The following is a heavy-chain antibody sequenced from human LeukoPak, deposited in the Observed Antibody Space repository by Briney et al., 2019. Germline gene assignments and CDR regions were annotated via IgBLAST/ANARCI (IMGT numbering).Heavy chain of an antibody. V-gene: IGHV4-30-4*01. J-gene: IGHJ5*02. CDR3: ARPYYYDSRIDP. D-gene: IGHD3-22*01. Sequence: SQTLSLTCTVSGGSISSGDYYWSWIRQPPGKGLEWIGYTYYSGSTCYNPSLKDRVSISVDTSKNQFSLNLSSVTAADTAVYYCARPYYYDSRIDPWGQGTLVTVSS. CDR2: TYYSGST. CDR1: GGSISSGDYY.